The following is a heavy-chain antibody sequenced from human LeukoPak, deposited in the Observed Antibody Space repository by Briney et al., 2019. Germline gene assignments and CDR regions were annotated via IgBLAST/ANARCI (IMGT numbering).Heavy chain of an antibody. J-gene: IGHJ4*02. D-gene: IGHD3-22*01. CDR3: ARDEYYDSSGNRFDY. CDR2: IIPIFGTA. CDR1: GGTFSSYA. Sequence: ASVTVSCTASGGTFSSYAISWVRQAPGQGLEWMGGIIPIFGTANYAQKFQGRVTITADESTSTAYMELSSLRSEDTAVYYCARDEYYDSSGNRFDYWGQGTLVTVSS. V-gene: IGHV1-69*13.